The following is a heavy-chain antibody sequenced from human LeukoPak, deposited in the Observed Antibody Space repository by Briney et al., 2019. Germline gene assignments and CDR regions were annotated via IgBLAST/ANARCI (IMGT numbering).Heavy chain of an antibody. J-gene: IGHJ3*02. CDR3: ARDSGYGGRAFDI. CDR1: GYSISSGYQ. D-gene: IGHD5-12*01. CDR2: IYYSGST. Sequence: SETLSLTCSVSGYSISSGYQWGWIRPPPGKGLEWIGSIYYSGSTYYNPSLKSRVTISVDTSKNQFSLKLSSVTAADTAVYYCARDSGYGGRAFDIWGQGTMVTVSS. V-gene: IGHV4-38-2*02.